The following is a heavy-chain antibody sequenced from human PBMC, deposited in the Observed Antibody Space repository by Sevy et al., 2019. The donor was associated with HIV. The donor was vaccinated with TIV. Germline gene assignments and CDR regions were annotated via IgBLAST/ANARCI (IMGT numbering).Heavy chain of an antibody. V-gene: IGHV3-33*01. Sequence: GESLKISCAASGFTFSSYGMHWVRQAPGKGLEWVAVIWYDGSNKYYADSVKGRFTISRDNSKNTLYLQMNSLRAEDKAVYYCARCPDYGGNSGYFQHWGQGTLVTVSS. CDR1: GFTFSSYG. J-gene: IGHJ1*01. CDR2: IWYDGSNK. CDR3: ARCPDYGGNSGYFQH. D-gene: IGHD4-17*01.